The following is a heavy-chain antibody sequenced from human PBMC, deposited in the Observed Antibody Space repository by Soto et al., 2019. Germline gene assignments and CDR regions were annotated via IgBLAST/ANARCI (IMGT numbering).Heavy chain of an antibody. CDR2: IDWNDDK. J-gene: IGHJ4*02. Sequence: ASGPTLGNPTQTLTLTCTFSGFSLRTWGMCVSWIRQPPGKALEWLELIDWNDDKYYSTAVKTRLTVSKDTSKNQVFLTMSNMEPVDTATYYCARIPYGRRGGTSDYFYYWGQ. CDR3: ARIPYGRRGGTSDYFYY. V-gene: IGHV2-70*13. D-gene: IGHD4-17*01. CDR1: GFSLRTWGMC.